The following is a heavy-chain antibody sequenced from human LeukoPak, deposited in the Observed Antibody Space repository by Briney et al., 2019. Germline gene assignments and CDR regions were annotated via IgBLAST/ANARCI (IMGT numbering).Heavy chain of an antibody. CDR2: INPNSGGT. J-gene: IGHJ4*02. D-gene: IGHD3-9*01. CDR3: ARDKPQVLRYFDWFPSYYFDY. Sequence: ASVKVSCKASGYTFTSYGISWVRQAPGQGLEWMGWINPNSGGTNYAQKFQGRVTMTRDTSISTAYMELSRLRSDDTAVYYCARDKPQVLRYFDWFPSYYFDYWGQGTLVTVSS. V-gene: IGHV1-2*02. CDR1: GYTFTSYG.